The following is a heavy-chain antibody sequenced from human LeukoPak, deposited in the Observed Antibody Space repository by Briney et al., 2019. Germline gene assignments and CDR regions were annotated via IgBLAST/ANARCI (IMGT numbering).Heavy chain of an antibody. Sequence: GGSLRLSCAASGFTFSSYAMSWVRQAPGKGLEWVSAISGSGGSTYYADSVKGRFTISRDNAKNSLYLQMNSLRAEDTAVYYCARDPTLRYFDWSAVYYYGMDVWGQGTTVTVSS. D-gene: IGHD3-9*01. V-gene: IGHV3-23*01. CDR3: ARDPTLRYFDWSAVYYYGMDV. J-gene: IGHJ6*02. CDR1: GFTFSSYA. CDR2: ISGSGGST.